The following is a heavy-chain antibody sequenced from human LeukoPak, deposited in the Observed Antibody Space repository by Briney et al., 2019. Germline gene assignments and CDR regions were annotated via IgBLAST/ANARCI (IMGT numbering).Heavy chain of an antibody. CDR1: GFTFSSYA. V-gene: IGHV3-23*01. CDR2: ISGSGGST. Sequence: SGGSLRLSCAASGFTFSSYAMSWVRQAPGKGLEWVSAISGSGGSTYYADSVKGRFTISRDNSKNTLYLQMNSLRAEDTAVYYCARPPTVTTPFDYWGQGTLVTVSS. J-gene: IGHJ4*02. CDR3: ARPPTVTTPFDY. D-gene: IGHD4-4*01.